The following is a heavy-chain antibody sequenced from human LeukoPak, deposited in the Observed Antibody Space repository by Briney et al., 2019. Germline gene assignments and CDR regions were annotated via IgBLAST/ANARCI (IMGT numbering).Heavy chain of an antibody. CDR1: GFSFSHYW. Sequence: GGSLRLSCAASGFSFSHYWMHWVRQAPGKGLVWVSRVTTDESATAYADSVKGRFTISRDNAKNSLYLQMNSLRAEDTAVYYCAKDPTIFGVVRWFDPWGQGTLVTVSS. J-gene: IGHJ5*02. V-gene: IGHV3-74*01. CDR3: AKDPTIFGVVRWFDP. D-gene: IGHD3-3*01. CDR2: VTTDESAT.